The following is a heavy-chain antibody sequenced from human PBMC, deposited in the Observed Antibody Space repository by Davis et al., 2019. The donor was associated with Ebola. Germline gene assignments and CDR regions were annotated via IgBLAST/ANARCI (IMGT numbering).Heavy chain of an antibody. CDR3: AVGVGSIAADY. D-gene: IGHD6-6*01. CDR1: GYTFTRYG. Sequence: AASVKVSCKASGYTFTRYGISWVRQAPGQGLEWMGGIIPIFGTANYAQKFQGRVTITADESTSTAYMELSSLRSEDTAVYYCAVGVGSIAADYWGQGTLVTVSS. V-gene: IGHV1-69*13. J-gene: IGHJ4*02. CDR2: IIPIFGTA.